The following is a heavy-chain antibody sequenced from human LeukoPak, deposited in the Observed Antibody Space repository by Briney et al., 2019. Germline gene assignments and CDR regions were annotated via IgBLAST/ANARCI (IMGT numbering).Heavy chain of an antibody. Sequence: PGGSLRLSCAVSEITLSNYGMSWVRQAPGKGLEWVSAISGSGGSTYYADSVKGRFTISRDNSKNTLYLQMNSLRAEDTAVYYCAKDGYCSSTSCLDKFDYWGQGTLVTVSS. V-gene: IGHV3-23*01. J-gene: IGHJ4*02. CDR1: EITLSNYG. D-gene: IGHD2-2*01. CDR2: ISGSGGST. CDR3: AKDGYCSSTSCLDKFDY.